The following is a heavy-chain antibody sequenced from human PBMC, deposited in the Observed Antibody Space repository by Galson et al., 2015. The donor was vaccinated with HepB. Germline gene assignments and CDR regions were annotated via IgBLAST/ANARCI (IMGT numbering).Heavy chain of an antibody. V-gene: IGHV4-34*01. Sequence: ETLFLTCAVYGGSFSGYYWSWIRQPPGKGLEWIGEINHSGSTNYNPSLKSRVTISVDTSRNQFSLKLSSVTAADTAVYYCARGRGFYDILTWWGQGTLVTVSS. CDR3: ARGRGFYDILTW. CDR1: GGSFSGYY. J-gene: IGHJ4*02. D-gene: IGHD3-9*01. CDR2: INHSGST.